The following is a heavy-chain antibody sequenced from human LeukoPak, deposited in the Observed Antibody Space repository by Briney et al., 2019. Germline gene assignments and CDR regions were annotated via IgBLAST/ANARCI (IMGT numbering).Heavy chain of an antibody. V-gene: IGHV3-30*01. CDR2: ISFDGIKK. J-gene: IGHJ6*04. CDR3: AKGGHYNFWSGYPDNPPMDV. CDR1: GFTFSSYA. Sequence: PGRSLRLSCAASGFTFSSYAMHWVRQAPGKGLEWVAVISFDGIKKNSADSVKGRFTISRDNSKNTLFLQMNSLRAEDTAVYYCAKGGHYNFWSGYPDNPPMDVWGRGTTATVYS. D-gene: IGHD3-3*01.